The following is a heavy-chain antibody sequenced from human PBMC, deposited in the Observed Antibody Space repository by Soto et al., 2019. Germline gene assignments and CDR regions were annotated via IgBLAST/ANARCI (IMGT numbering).Heavy chain of an antibody. J-gene: IGHJ4*02. CDR3: ARDLHYFESSGYLEY. D-gene: IGHD3-22*01. V-gene: IGHV3-30*03. Sequence: GGSLRLSCAASGFTFRNFGMHWVRQAPGKGLEWVAVISYDGTNKYYADSVKGRFTISRDNSKNTLYLQINSLRAEDTAVYFCARDLHYFESSGYLEYWGQGTRVTVSS. CDR1: GFTFRNFG. CDR2: ISYDGTNK.